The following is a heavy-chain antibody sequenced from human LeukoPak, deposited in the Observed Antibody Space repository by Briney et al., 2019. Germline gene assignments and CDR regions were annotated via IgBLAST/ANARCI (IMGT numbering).Heavy chain of an antibody. V-gene: IGHV3-7*01. CDR1: GFTFSSYW. D-gene: IGHD1-1*01. Sequence: GGSLRLSCAASGFTFSSYWMSWVRQAPGKGLEWVANIKQDGSEMHYVDALKGRFTISRGNARNSLYLQMNSLRAEDTAVYYCARELEPKRYYYYGMDVWGQGTTVTVSS. CDR3: ARELEPKRYYYYGMDV. J-gene: IGHJ6*02. CDR2: IKQDGSEM.